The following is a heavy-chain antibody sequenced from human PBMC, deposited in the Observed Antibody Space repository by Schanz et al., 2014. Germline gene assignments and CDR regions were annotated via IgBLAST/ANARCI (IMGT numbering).Heavy chain of an antibody. Sequence: VQLVESGGGLVQPGGSLRLSCAASGFTFSTFAMHWVRQAPGKGLEYVSAISHDGDSTYYADSVKGRFTISRDNSKNTLYLQMNSLRPEDTAVYYCARAPVTVGAYHYYMDVWGKGTTVIVSS. V-gene: IGHV3-64*04. CDR3: ARAPVTVGAYHYYMDV. D-gene: IGHD1-26*01. J-gene: IGHJ6*03. CDR2: ISHDGDST. CDR1: GFTFSTFA.